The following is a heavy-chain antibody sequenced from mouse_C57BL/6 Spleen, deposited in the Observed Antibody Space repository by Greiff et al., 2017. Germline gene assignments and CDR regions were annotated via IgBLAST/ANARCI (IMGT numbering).Heavy chain of an antibody. D-gene: IGHD1-1*01. CDR1: GFTFTGYC. CDR3: ANFLRYLYAMDY. J-gene: IGHJ4*01. V-gene: IGHV1-9*01. Sequence: VQLVQSGAGLMKPGASVKLSCTATGFTFTGYCMAWVKQTPGHGLEWIGKILHGSSSTNYTDKFKGQATFAADTSSNTPYMQLSRLTTEDSAIYYCANFLRYLYAMDYWGQGTSVTVSS. CDR2: ILHGSSST.